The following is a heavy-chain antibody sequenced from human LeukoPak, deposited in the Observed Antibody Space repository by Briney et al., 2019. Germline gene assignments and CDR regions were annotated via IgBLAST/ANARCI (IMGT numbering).Heavy chain of an antibody. V-gene: IGHV1-2*02. CDR2: INPNSGGT. Sequence: ASVKVSCKASGYTFTGYYMSWVRQAPGQGLEWMGWINPNSGGTNFAQKLQGSVTMTRDTSISTAYMEQSSLRSEDTAEYYCGRGRIIAGPGTDWLDPWGQGTLVSVSS. CDR1: GYTFTGYY. J-gene: IGHJ5*02. D-gene: IGHD6-19*01. CDR3: GRGRIIAGPGTDWLDP.